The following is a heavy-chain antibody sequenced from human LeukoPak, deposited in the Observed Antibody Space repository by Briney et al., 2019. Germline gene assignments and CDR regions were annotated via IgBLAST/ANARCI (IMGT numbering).Heavy chain of an antibody. V-gene: IGHV4-39*07. CDR3: ARDLLPDIVATISYFDY. Sequence: PSETLSLTCTVSGGSISSSSYYWGWIRQPPGKGLEWIGSIYYSGSTYYNPSLKSRVTISVDTFKNQFSLKLSSVTAADTAVYYCARDLLPDIVATISYFDYWGQGTLVTVSS. CDR2: IYYSGST. D-gene: IGHD5-12*01. CDR1: GGSISSSSYY. J-gene: IGHJ4*02.